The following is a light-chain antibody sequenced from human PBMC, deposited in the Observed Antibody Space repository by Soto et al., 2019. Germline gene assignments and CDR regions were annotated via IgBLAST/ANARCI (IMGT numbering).Light chain of an antibody. CDR3: QQFSA. Sequence: EIVLTQSPGTLSLSPGERATLSCRTGQSVSGNYLIWYQQKPGQPPRLLIYGVSSRATGIPDRFSGSGSGTDFTLTISRLEPEDFAVYDCQQFSAFGQGTKVELK. CDR2: GVS. J-gene: IGKJ1*01. CDR1: QSVSGNY. V-gene: IGKV3-20*01.